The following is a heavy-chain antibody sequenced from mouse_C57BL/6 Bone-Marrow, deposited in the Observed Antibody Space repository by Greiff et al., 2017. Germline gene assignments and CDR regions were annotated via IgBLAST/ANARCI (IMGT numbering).Heavy chain of an antibody. CDR2: IRNKANGYTT. J-gene: IGHJ3*01. CDR3: ARSIYPGAY. CDR1: GFTFTDYY. Sequence: EVKLMESGGGLVQPGGSLSLSCAASGFTFTDYYMSWVRQPPGKALEWLGFIRNKANGYTTEYSASVKGRLTISRDNSQSILYLQMNALRAEDSATYYCARSIYPGAYWGQGTLVTVSA. V-gene: IGHV7-3*01. D-gene: IGHD2-1*01.